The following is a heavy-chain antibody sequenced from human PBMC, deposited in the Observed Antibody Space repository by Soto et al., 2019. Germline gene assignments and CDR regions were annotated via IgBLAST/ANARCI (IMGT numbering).Heavy chain of an antibody. D-gene: IGHD6-13*01. J-gene: IGHJ4*02. CDR3: AKVYGRSSWYVFDY. CDR2: ISYDGSNK. V-gene: IGHV3-30*18. Sequence: GGSLRLSCAASGFTFSSYGMHWVRQAPGKGLEWVAVISYDGSNKYYADSVKGRFTISRDNSKNTLYLQMNSLRAEDTAVYYCAKVYGRSSWYVFDYWGQGTLVTVSS. CDR1: GFTFSSYG.